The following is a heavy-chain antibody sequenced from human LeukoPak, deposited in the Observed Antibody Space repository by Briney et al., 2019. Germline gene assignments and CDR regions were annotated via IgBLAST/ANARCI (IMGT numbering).Heavy chain of an antibody. CDR3: ARDGDIAAAGYYFDY. J-gene: IGHJ4*02. CDR2: ISYDGRDK. CDR1: GFTFSSYA. Sequence: PGGSLRLSCAASGFTFSSYAMHWVRQAPGKGLEWVAVISYDGRDKYHADSVKGRFTISRDNSRNTLYLQMNSLRAEDTAVYYCARDGDIAAAGYYFDYWGQGTLVTVSS. D-gene: IGHD6-13*01. V-gene: IGHV3-30*04.